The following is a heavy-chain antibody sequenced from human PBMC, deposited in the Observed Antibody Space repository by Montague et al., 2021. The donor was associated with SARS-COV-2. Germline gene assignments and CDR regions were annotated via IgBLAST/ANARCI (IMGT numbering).Heavy chain of an antibody. Sequence: SETLSLTCAVSGWSISRYYWTRIPSPPSKALDSVGVICQSRNSLYNPSLLTRVSISLHTSTHQFSLQVSSVTAADTAIYYCARLGDGIVPSPILGLGPYYSMTYLGSWGKGSLATVAS. J-gene: IGHJ4*03. V-gene: IGHV4-34*01. CDR1: GWSISRYY. CDR2: ICQSRNS. CDR3: ARLGDGIVPSPILGLGPYYSMTYLGS. D-gene: IGHD2-2*02.